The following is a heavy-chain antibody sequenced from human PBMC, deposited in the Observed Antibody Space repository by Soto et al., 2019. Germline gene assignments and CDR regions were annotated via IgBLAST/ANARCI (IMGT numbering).Heavy chain of an antibody. D-gene: IGHD4-17*01. CDR1: GFTFSSYT. CDR3: ATRMTTAPY. Sequence: PGGSLRLSCAASGFTFSSYTMNWVRQAPGKGLQWVSLIYSDGGTDYAESVKGRFTISRGNSKNTLYLQMNSLKAEDTAIYYCATRMTTAPYWGQGTLVTVSS. V-gene: IGHV3-66*01. J-gene: IGHJ4*02. CDR2: IYSDGGT.